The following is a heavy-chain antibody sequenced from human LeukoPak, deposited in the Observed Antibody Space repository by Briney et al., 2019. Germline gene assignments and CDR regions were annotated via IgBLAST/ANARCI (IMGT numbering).Heavy chain of an antibody. CDR2: ISGSGGST. CDR3: AKGDYYDSSGYYE. CDR1: GFTFSSYA. J-gene: IGHJ4*02. V-gene: IGHV3-23*01. Sequence: GGSLRLSCAASGFTFSSYAMSWVRQAPGKGLEWVSAISGSGGSTYYADSVKGRFTISRDNSRNTLYLQMNSLRAEDTAVYYCAKGDYYDSSGYYEWGQGTLVTVSS. D-gene: IGHD3-22*01.